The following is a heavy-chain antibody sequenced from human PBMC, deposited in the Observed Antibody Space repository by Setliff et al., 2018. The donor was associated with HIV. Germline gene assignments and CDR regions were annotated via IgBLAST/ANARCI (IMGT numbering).Heavy chain of an antibody. D-gene: IGHD6-13*01. CDR2: ISRSGSSI. J-gene: IGHJ3*02. CDR3: ARDRYSSSWYPDAFDI. V-gene: IGHV3-11*04. Sequence: TGGSLRLSCAASGFSFGDYYMSWVRQAPGKGLEWISYISRSGSSIYYADSVKGRFTISRDNAKNSLYLRMNSLRAEDTAVYYCARDRYSSSWYPDAFDIWGQGTMVTVSS. CDR1: GFSFGDYY.